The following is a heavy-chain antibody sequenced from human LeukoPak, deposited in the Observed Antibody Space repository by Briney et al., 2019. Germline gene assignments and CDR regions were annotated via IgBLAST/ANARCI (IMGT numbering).Heavy chain of an antibody. V-gene: IGHV3-74*01. Sequence: GGSLRLSCAASGFTFSSYWMHWARQAPGKGLVWVSRINSDGSSTTYADSVKGRFTISRDNAKNTLYLQMNSLRAEDTAVYYCARARRGDYGSFDYWGQGTLVTVSS. CDR1: GFTFSSYW. J-gene: IGHJ4*02. D-gene: IGHD4-17*01. CDR3: ARARRGDYGSFDY. CDR2: INSDGSST.